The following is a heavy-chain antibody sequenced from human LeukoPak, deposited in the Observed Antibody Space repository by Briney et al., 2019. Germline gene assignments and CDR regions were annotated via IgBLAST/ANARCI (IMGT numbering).Heavy chain of an antibody. Sequence: SVKVSCKASGGTFSSYAISWVRQAPGQGLEWMGGIIPIFGTENYAQKFQGRVTITTDESTSTAYMELSSLRSEDTAVYYCARVAHRGGAYYYYMDVWGKGTTVTVSS. CDR1: GGTFSSYA. CDR3: ARVAHRGGAYYYYMDV. J-gene: IGHJ6*03. D-gene: IGHD2-15*01. V-gene: IGHV1-69*05. CDR2: IIPIFGTE.